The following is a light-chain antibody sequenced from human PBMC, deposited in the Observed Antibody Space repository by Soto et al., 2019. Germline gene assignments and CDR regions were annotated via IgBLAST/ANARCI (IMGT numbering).Light chain of an antibody. CDR1: QSISSS. Sequence: DIQLTQSPSSLSAFVGDRVTITCRASQSISSSLNWYQHKPGKAPNLLIYDASGLHSGVPTRFSDSGSGTDFTLTISNLQPEDFATYYCQQSYGTPRTFGQGTRLEIK. CDR2: DAS. V-gene: IGKV1-39*01. J-gene: IGKJ5*01. CDR3: QQSYGTPRT.